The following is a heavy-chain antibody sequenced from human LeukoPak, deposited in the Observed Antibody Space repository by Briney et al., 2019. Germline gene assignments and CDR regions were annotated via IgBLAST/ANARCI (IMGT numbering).Heavy chain of an antibody. J-gene: IGHJ4*02. V-gene: IGHV1-18*01. CDR2: ISADSGNT. D-gene: IGHD3-22*01. CDR1: GYIFSSYS. Sequence: ASVKVSCKASGYIFSSYSISWVRQAPGQGLEWMGWISADSGNTNYAQMLQGRVTMTTDTSTSTAYMELRGLRSDDTAVYYCARAPYYYDSSGYYYWGQGTLVTVSS. CDR3: ARAPYYYDSSGYYY.